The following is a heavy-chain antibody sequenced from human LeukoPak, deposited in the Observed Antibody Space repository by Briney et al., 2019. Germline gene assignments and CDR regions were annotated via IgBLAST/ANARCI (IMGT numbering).Heavy chain of an antibody. CDR3: ARAGRKSRGVDLVRKKETGYYYYMDV. CDR1: GFTFSSYW. V-gene: IGHV3-7*01. J-gene: IGHJ6*03. Sequence: GGSLRLSCVTSGFTFSSYWMSWVRQTPGKGLEWVANTKKDGSEKYYVDSVKGRFTISRDNAKNSLYLQMNSLRAEDTAVYYCARAGRKSRGVDLVRKKETGYYYYMDVWGKGTTVTVSS. D-gene: IGHD3-10*02. CDR2: TKKDGSEK.